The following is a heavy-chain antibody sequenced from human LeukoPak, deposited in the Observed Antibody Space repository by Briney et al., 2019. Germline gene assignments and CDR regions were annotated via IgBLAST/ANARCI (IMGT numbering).Heavy chain of an antibody. CDR3: AREDYYDSSGYLDY. Sequence: SQTLSLTCTVSGGSISSRGYYWSWPRQHPGKGLEWIGYIYYSGTTYYNPSLKSRVTISVDTSKNQFSLKLFSVTAADTAVYYCAREDYYDSSGYLDYWGQGTLVTVSS. CDR1: GGSISSRGYY. V-gene: IGHV4-31*03. D-gene: IGHD3-22*01. CDR2: IYYSGTT. J-gene: IGHJ4*02.